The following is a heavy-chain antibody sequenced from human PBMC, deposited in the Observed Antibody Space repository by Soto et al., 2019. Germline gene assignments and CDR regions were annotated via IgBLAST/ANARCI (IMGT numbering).Heavy chain of an antibody. D-gene: IGHD2-21*02. CDR3: VVTTSTFGI. Sequence: EVQLVESGGGLVQPGGSPRLSCEGSGFTFSNYWMNWVRQAPGKGLEWVANIKQDGSEKNYVDSVKGRFTISRDNAKNSLYLQMNSLRVEDTAVYYCVVTTSTFGIWGQGAMVTVSS. CDR1: GFTFSNYW. CDR2: IKQDGSEK. J-gene: IGHJ3*02. V-gene: IGHV3-7*05.